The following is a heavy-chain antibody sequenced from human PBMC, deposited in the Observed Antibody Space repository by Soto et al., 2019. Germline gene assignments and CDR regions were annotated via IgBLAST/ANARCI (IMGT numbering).Heavy chain of an antibody. CDR3: ARRGSGSYAEYYFDY. CDR2: IYYSGST. J-gene: IGHJ4*02. D-gene: IGHD3-10*01. Sequence: QVQLQESGPGLVKPSETLSLTCTVSGGSISSYYWSWIRQPPGKGLEWIGYIYYSGSTNYNPSLKSRVTISVDTSKNQFSLKLSSVTAADTAVYYCARRGSGSYAEYYFDYWGQETLVTVSS. V-gene: IGHV4-59*08. CDR1: GGSISSYY.